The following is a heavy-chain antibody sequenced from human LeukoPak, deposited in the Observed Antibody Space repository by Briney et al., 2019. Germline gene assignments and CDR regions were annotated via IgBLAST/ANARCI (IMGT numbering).Heavy chain of an antibody. J-gene: IGHJ4*02. Sequence: SETLSLTCAVYGGSFSGYYWSWIRQPPGKGLEWIGSIHYSGSTNYNPSLKSRVAISVDTSRNQFSLKLTSMTAADTAVYYCARGFGAVNRGPSFDYWGQGTLVTVSS. CDR3: ARGFGAVNRGPSFDY. D-gene: IGHD3-16*01. CDR1: GGSFSGYY. CDR2: IHYSGST. V-gene: IGHV4-59*13.